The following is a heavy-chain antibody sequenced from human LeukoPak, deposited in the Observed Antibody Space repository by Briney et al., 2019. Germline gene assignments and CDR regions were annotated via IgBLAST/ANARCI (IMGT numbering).Heavy chain of an antibody. D-gene: IGHD2-2*01. CDR3: ARLTGIVVVPAAMFGPPDY. V-gene: IGHV5-51*01. CDR2: IYPGDSDT. Sequence: GESLKISCNGSGYSFTSYWIGWVRQMPGKGLGWMGIIYPGDSDTRYSPSFQGQVTISADKSISTAYLQWSSLKASDTAMYYCARLTGIVVVPAAMFGPPDYWGQGTLVTVSS. CDR1: GYSFTSYW. J-gene: IGHJ4*02.